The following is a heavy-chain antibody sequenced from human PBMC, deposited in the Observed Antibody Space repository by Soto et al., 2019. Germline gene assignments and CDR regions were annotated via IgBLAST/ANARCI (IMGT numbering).Heavy chain of an antibody. Sequence: SDTLSLTLAVYCGSFSDTYWNWFRQPPGKGLEWIGEINHNTNTIYNPSLTSRVTISVDTSKNHFSLKLTSVTAADTAVYYYGSGSGPQEYWGQGTLVTVSS. V-gene: IGHV4-34*01. CDR3: GSGSGPQEY. D-gene: IGHD3-10*01. CDR1: CGSFSDTY. CDR2: INHNTNT. J-gene: IGHJ4*02.